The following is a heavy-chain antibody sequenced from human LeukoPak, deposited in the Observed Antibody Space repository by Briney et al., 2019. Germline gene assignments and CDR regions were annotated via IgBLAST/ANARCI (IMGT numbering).Heavy chain of an antibody. J-gene: IGHJ4*02. Sequence: SETLSLTCTVSGGSISSNTYYWGWIRQPPGKGLEWIGSIYYSGSTYYNPSLKSRVTISVDTSKNQFSLKLSSVTAADTAVYYCARGGPDILTGNGDGDLDYWGQGTLVTVSS. CDR3: ARGGPDILTGNGDGDLDY. CDR1: GGSISSNTYY. V-gene: IGHV4-39*07. D-gene: IGHD3-9*01. CDR2: IYYSGST.